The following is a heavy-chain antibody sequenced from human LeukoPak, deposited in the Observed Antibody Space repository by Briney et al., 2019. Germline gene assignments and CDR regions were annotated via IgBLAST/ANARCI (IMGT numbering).Heavy chain of an antibody. CDR3: ARDYYDTSVYLGH. V-gene: IGHV4-61*02. CDR2: IYTSGST. J-gene: IGHJ4*02. Sequence: SETLSLTCTVSGGSITSGGHYWNWIRQPAGKGLEWIGRIYTSGSTKYNPSLKSRVTISIDTSKNQFSLKLSSVTAADTAVYYCARDYYDTSVYLGHWGQGTLVTVSS. CDR1: GGSITSGGHY. D-gene: IGHD3-22*01.